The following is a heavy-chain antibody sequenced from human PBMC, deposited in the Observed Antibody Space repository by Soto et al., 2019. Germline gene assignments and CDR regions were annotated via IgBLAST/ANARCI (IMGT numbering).Heavy chain of an antibody. CDR2: INHSGGRT. D-gene: IGHD2-15*01. J-gene: IGHJ6*01. V-gene: IGHV1-46*01. CDR1: GYSFTSYY. Sequence: SVKVSCKASGYSFTSYYMHWGRHAAEQGLEGMAVINHSGGRTSYVQKIKGRVTMTRDTSTSTVSMELSSLRYEETALYYCARASGYCSGGSCPRSYYYYGMEVLGQGTTVTVSS. CDR3: ARASGYCSGGSCPRSYYYYGMEV.